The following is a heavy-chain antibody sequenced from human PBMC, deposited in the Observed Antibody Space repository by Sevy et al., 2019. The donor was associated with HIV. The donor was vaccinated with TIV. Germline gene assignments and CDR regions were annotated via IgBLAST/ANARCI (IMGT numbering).Heavy chain of an antibody. J-gene: IGHJ6*02. CDR2: ISGSGGST. D-gene: IGHD2-2*01. Sequence: LSLTCAASGFTFSSYAMSWVRQAPGKGLEWVSAISGSGGSTYYADSVKGRFTISRDNSKNTLYLQMNSLRAEDTAVYYCAKPTGVVVPAAYYYGMDVWGQGTTVTVSS. V-gene: IGHV3-23*01. CDR1: GFTFSSYA. CDR3: AKPTGVVVPAAYYYGMDV.